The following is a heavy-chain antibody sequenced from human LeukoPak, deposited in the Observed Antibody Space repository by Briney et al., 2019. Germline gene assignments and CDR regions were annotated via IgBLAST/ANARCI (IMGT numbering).Heavy chain of an antibody. D-gene: IGHD3-3*01. CDR1: GGSISSSSYY. V-gene: IGHV4-39*01. CDR2: IYYSGST. J-gene: IGHJ4*02. Sequence: KPSETLSLTCTVSGGSISSSSYYWGWIRQPPGKGLEWIGSIYYSGSTYYNPSLKGRVTISVDTSKNQFSLKLSSVTAADTAVYYCASFTLGTIFGVVHKYYFDYWGQGTLVTVSS. CDR3: ASFTLGTIFGVVHKYYFDY.